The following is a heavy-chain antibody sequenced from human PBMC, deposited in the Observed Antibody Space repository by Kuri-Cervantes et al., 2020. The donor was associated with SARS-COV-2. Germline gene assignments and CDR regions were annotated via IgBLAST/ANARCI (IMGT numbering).Heavy chain of an antibody. CDR1: GFTFGDYA. J-gene: IGHJ6*03. CDR2: ISSSSSYI. Sequence: GESLKISCTASGFTFGDYAMNWVRQAPGKGLEWVSSISSSSSYIYYADSVKGRFTISRDNAKNSLYLQMNSLRAEDTAVYYCARQYYDFWSGNMDVWGKGTTVTVSS. CDR3: ARQYYDFWSGNMDV. D-gene: IGHD3-3*01. V-gene: IGHV3-21*01.